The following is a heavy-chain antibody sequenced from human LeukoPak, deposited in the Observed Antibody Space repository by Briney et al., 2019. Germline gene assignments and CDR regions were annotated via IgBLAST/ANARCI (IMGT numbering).Heavy chain of an antibody. V-gene: IGHV4-59*08. CDR3: ARLASGSYGPLTPFDY. D-gene: IGHD1-26*01. Sequence: SETVSLTCTVSGGSISSYYWSWIRQPPGKGLEWIGDIYYSGSTNYNPSLKSRVTISVDTSKNQFSLRLSSVTAADTAVYYSARLASGSYGPLTPFDYWLGATLISVSS. J-gene: IGHJ4*02. CDR1: GGSISSYY. CDR2: IYYSGST.